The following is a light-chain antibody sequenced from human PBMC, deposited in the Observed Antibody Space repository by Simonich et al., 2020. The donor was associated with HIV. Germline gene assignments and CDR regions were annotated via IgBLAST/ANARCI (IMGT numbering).Light chain of an antibody. J-gene: IGKJ1*01. V-gene: IGKV4-1*01. CDR1: RNILYNSNNKKY. CDR3: QQYYTTPPT. CDR2: WAS. Sequence: DIVMTQSPDSLAVSLGERATINCKSTRNILYNSNNKKYLAWYQQKPGQPPNLLIYWASPRESGVPDRFRASGSGTDFTLTISSLQAEDVAVYYCQQYYTTPPTFGQGTKVEIK.